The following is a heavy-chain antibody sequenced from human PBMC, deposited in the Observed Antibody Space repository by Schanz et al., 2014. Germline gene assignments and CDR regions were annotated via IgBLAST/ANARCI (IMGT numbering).Heavy chain of an antibody. CDR1: GFSLDIFA. J-gene: IGHJ4*02. D-gene: IGHD3-10*01. V-gene: IGHV3-23*01. CDR2: ISGSGGST. CDR3: ARGGFGEVSYFDY. Sequence: EVQLLESGGGLAQPGGSLRLSCATSGFSLDIFAVSWVRQAPGKGLEWVSAISGSGGSTYYADSVKGRFTISRDNSKNTLYLQMNSLRPEDTAVYYCARGGFGEVSYFDYWGQGTLVTVSS.